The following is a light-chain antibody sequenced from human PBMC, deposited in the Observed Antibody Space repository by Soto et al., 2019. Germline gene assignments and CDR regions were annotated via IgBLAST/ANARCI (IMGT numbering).Light chain of an antibody. Sequence: DMQLTHPPSPLSASRQDRVTIPVRASQSISGWLAWYQQKPGTATKLLIYEASNLESGVPSRFSGSGSGTEFTLTISSLQPDDFATYYCQQYYSDWTFGQGTKVDIK. CDR3: QQYYSDWT. CDR1: QSISGW. J-gene: IGKJ1*01. CDR2: EAS. V-gene: IGKV1-5*01.